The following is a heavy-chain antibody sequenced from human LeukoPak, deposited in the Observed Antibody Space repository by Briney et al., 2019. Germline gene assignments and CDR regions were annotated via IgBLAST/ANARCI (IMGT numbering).Heavy chain of an antibody. V-gene: IGHV3-23*01. CDR2: ISGNGGNT. CDR3: AKGRTNFDFWSAYN. CDR1: GFTFSSFA. D-gene: IGHD3-3*01. Sequence: GGSLRLSCAASGFTFSSFAMNWVRQAPGKGLEWVAAISGNGGNTYYADSVKGRFTISRDNSKNTLYLQMNSLRAEDTAVYSCAKGRTNFDFWSAYNWGQGTLVTVSS. J-gene: IGHJ4*02.